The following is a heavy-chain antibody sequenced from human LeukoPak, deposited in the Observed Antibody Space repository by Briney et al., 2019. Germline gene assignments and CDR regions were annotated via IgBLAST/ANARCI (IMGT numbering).Heavy chain of an antibody. V-gene: IGHV3-23*01. D-gene: IGHD3-22*01. J-gene: IGHJ3*02. CDR2: ISGSGGST. CDR3: AKDLPITMIVVVKAFDI. Sequence: PGGSLRLSCAASGFTFSSYAMSWVRQAPGKGLEWVSAISGSGGSTYYADSVKGRFTISRDNSKNTLYLQMNSLRAEDTAVYYCAKDLPITMIVVVKAFDIWGQGTMVTVSS. CDR1: GFTFSSYA.